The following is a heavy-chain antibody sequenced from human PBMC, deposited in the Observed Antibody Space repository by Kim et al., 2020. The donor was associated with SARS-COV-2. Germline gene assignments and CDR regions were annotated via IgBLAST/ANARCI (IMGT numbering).Heavy chain of an antibody. Sequence: SSYTYYADSGKGRLTISRDNAKNSLYLQMNSLRAEDTAVYYCASSIVGATLWGQGTLVTVSS. CDR3: ASSIVGATL. D-gene: IGHD1-26*01. J-gene: IGHJ4*02. CDR2: SSYT. V-gene: IGHV3-21*01.